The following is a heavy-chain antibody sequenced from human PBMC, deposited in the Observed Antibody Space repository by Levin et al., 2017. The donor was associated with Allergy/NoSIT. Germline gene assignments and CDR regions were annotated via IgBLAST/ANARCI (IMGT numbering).Heavy chain of an antibody. CDR2: TYYRSKWYN. Sequence: SQTLSLPCAISGDSVSSNSAAWNWIRQSPSRGLEWLGRTYYRSKWYNDYAVSVKSRITINPDTSKNQFSLQLNSVTPEDTAVYYCARGMIGYCSGGSCYSFDYWGQGTLVTVSS. D-gene: IGHD2-15*01. CDR1: GDSVSSNSAA. CDR3: ARGMIGYCSGGSCYSFDY. V-gene: IGHV6-1*01. J-gene: IGHJ4*02.